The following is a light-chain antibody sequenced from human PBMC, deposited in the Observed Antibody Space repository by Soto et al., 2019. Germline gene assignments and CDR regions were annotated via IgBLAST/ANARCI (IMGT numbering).Light chain of an antibody. CDR3: QQYGSSPGWT. CDR2: GAS. Sequence: EIVLTQSPGTLSLSPGERATLSCRGIQSVSSSYLAWYQQKPGQAPRLLIYGASSRATGIPDRFSGSGSGTDFTLTISRLEPEDFAVYYCQQYGSSPGWTFGQGTKV. CDR1: QSVSSSY. V-gene: IGKV3-20*01. J-gene: IGKJ1*01.